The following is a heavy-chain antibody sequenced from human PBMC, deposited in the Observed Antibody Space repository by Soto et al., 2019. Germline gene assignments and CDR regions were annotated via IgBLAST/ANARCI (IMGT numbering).Heavy chain of an antibody. J-gene: IGHJ3*02. CDR2: ISSSSSTI. V-gene: IGHV3-48*01. CDR1: GFTFSSYS. CDR3: ARFRSNAFDI. Sequence: GGSLRLSCAASGFTFSSYSMNWVRQAPGKGLEWVSYISSSSSTIYYADSVKGRFTISRDNAKNSLYLQMNSLRAEDTAVYYCARFRSNAFDIWGQGTMVPSPQ.